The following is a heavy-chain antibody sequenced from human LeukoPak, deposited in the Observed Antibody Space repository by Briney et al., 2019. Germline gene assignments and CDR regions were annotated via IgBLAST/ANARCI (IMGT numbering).Heavy chain of an antibody. D-gene: IGHD1-26*01. CDR2: IYHSGST. V-gene: IGHV4-38-2*02. CDR1: GYSISSGYY. J-gene: IGHJ6*03. CDR3: ARDFSGAYYYYYYMDV. Sequence: SETLSLTCTVSGYSISSGYYWGWIRQPPGKGLEWIGSIYHSGSTYYNPSLKSRVTISVDTSKNQFSLKLSSVTAADTAVYYCARDFSGAYYYYYYMDVWGEGTTVTVSS.